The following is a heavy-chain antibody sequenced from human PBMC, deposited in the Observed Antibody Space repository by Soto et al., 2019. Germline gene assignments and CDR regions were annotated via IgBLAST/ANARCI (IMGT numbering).Heavy chain of an antibody. V-gene: IGHV3-30-3*01. J-gene: IGHJ6*02. CDR3: ARDKFLGFLGGVGYYYYYGMDV. Sequence: QVQLVESGGGVVQPGRSLRLSCAASGFTFSSYAMHWVRQAPGKGLEWVAGISYDGSNKYYADSVMGRFTISRDNSKNTLYLQMNSLRAEDTAVYYCARDKFLGFLGGVGYYYYYGMDVWGQGTTVTVSS. CDR2: ISYDGSNK. D-gene: IGHD3-16*01. CDR1: GFTFSSYA.